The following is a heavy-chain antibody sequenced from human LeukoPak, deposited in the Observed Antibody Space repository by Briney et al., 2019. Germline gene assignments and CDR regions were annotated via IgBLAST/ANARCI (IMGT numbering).Heavy chain of an antibody. CDR1: VGSISSHY. CDR3: AREVLQGSSQGMDV. D-gene: IGHD3-3*01. V-gene: IGHV4-59*11. Sequence: PSETLSLTCTDSVGSISSHYWSWVRQPPGQGLEWLAYIYDSGHTNYNPSLKSRLSISMDTSKNQFSLNLTSVTAADTAVYYCAREVLQGSSQGMDVWGKGTTVIVSS. J-gene: IGHJ6*04. CDR2: IYDSGHT.